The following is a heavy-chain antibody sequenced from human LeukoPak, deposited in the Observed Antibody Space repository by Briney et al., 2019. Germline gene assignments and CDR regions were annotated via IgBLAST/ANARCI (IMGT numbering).Heavy chain of an antibody. Sequence: PGRSLRLSCAASGFTFSSYGMHWVRQAPGKGLVWVAFIRYDGSDKYFADSVKGRFTISRDNSQNTLYLQLNSLRAEDTAVYYCARTAVTPGSSDAFDIWGQGTVVTVSS. CDR1: GFTFSSYG. D-gene: IGHD4-17*01. V-gene: IGHV3-33*08. CDR3: ARTAVTPGSSDAFDI. CDR2: IRYDGSDK. J-gene: IGHJ3*02.